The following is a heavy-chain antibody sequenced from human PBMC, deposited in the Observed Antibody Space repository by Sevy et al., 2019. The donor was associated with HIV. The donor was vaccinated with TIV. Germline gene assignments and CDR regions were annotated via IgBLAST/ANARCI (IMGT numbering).Heavy chain of an antibody. D-gene: IGHD6-13*01. V-gene: IGHV3-7*01. Sequence: EGSLRLSCVASGFTLNSYWMSWVRQAPGKGLEWVANIKQDGSVKYYVDSVKGRFTISRDNARNSLYLQMNSLRVEDTALYYCVRAIAADGSFWGQGTLVTVSS. J-gene: IGHJ4*02. CDR1: GFTLNSYW. CDR2: IKQDGSVK. CDR3: VRAIAADGSF.